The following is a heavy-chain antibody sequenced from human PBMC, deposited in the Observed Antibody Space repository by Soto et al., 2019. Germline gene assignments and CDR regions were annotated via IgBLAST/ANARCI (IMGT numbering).Heavy chain of an antibody. CDR3: ARVDRGSVARPTRLDP. V-gene: IGHV3-23*01. CDR2: LSGAGLT. J-gene: IGHJ5*02. CDR1: GFSFVNYA. Sequence: LRLSCAASGFSFVNYAMNWVRQAPGKGLEWVSGLSGAGLTYYADSVKGRFSVSSDNPGNTLYLQLNSLGPEDTAVYYCARVDRGSVARPTRLDPWGQGTLVTVSS. D-gene: IGHD2-21*01.